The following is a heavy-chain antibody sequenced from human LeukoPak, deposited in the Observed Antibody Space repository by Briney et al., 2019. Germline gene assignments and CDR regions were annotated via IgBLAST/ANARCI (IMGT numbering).Heavy chain of an antibody. CDR2: IYTRGST. J-gene: IGHJ3*02. CDR1: GGSINNYY. Sequence: SETLSLTCTVSGGSINNYYWSWIRQPAGKGLEWIWRIYTRGSTNYNPSLKRRVTMSVDTSKNQFSLKLSSVTAADTAVYYCARGRYCSADICSGGDAFDIWGQGTMVSVSS. V-gene: IGHV4-4*07. CDR3: ARGRYCSADICSGGDAFDI. D-gene: IGHD2-15*01.